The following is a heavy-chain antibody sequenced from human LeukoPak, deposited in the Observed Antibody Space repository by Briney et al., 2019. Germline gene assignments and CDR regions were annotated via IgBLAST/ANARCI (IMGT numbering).Heavy chain of an antibody. CDR1: GSTLSRYW. Sequence: PGGSLRLSCAASGSTLSRYWMHWVRQAPGKGLVWVSRINSDGSSTNYADSVKGRFTISRDNSKNTLYLQMNSLRAEDTAVYYCAKVAVIGLVVSYFDYWGRGTLVTVSS. V-gene: IGHV3-74*01. CDR2: INSDGSST. CDR3: AKVAVIGLVVSYFDY. J-gene: IGHJ4*02. D-gene: IGHD2-15*01.